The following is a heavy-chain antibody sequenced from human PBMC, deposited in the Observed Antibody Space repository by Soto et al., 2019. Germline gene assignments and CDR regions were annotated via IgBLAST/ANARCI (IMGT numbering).Heavy chain of an antibody. Sequence: PGGSLRLSCAASGFTFRDHFMTWIRQAPGKGLECVSYISSSGSSIYYADSVKGRFTISRDNAKNSLFLQMNSLRVEDTAVYFCARGAHWFDPWGQGTVVTVSS. CDR1: GFTFRDHF. CDR2: ISSSGSSI. CDR3: ARGAHWFDP. J-gene: IGHJ5*02. V-gene: IGHV3-11*01.